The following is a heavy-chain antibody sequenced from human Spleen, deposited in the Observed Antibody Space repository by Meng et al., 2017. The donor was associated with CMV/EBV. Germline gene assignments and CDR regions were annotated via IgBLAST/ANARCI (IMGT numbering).Heavy chain of an antibody. J-gene: IGHJ6*02. Sequence: ASVKVSCKASGYTFTSYGISWVRQAPGQGLEWMGWISAYNGNTNYAQKLQGRVTMTTDTSTSTAYMELRSLRSDDTAVYYCARAVVSVYYYYGMDVWGHGTTVTVSS. D-gene: IGHD2-15*01. CDR1: GYTFTSYG. V-gene: IGHV1-18*01. CDR3: ARAVVSVYYYYGMDV. CDR2: ISAYNGNT.